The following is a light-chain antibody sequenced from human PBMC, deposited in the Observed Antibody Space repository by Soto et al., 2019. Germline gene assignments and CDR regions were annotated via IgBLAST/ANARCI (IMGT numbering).Light chain of an antibody. CDR1: QSVSSN. CDR2: GAS. Sequence: ILMKTSPSTLSVSTGDRATLSCRASQSVSSNLAWYQQKPGQAPRLLIYGASTRATGIPARFSGSVSGTEFTLTISSLQYEDFADHDCQQYNNWHPWTFGQGTKVDI. CDR3: QQYNNWHPWT. J-gene: IGKJ1*01. V-gene: IGKV3-15*01.